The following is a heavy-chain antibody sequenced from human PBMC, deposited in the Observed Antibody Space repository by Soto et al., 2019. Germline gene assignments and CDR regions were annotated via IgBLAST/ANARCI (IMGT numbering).Heavy chain of an antibody. D-gene: IGHD3-10*01. CDR2: ISAYNGNT. CDR1: GDTFTSYG. J-gene: IGHJ4*02. CDR3: AREEARGVIISSPYYFDY. V-gene: IGHV1-18*01. Sequence: GASVKVSCKASGDTFTSYGISWVRQAPGQGLEWMGWISAYNGNTNYAQKLQGGVTMTTDKSTSTAYMELSSLRSEDTAVYYCAREEARGVIISSPYYFDYWGQGTLVTVSS.